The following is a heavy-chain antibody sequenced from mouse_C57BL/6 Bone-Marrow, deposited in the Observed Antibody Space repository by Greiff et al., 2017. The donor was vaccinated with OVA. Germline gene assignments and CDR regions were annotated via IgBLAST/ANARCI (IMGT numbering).Heavy chain of an antibody. V-gene: IGHV5-4*03. Sequence: EVKVEESGGGLVKPGGSLKLSCAASGFTFSSYAMSWVRQTPEKRLEWVATISDGGSYTYYPDNVKGRFTISRDNAKNSQDLHMSHLKSEDTAMYYCASEGRRGYFDVWGTGTTVTVSS. D-gene: IGHD2-14*01. J-gene: IGHJ1*03. CDR1: GFTFSSYA. CDR2: ISDGGSYT. CDR3: ASEGRRGYFDV.